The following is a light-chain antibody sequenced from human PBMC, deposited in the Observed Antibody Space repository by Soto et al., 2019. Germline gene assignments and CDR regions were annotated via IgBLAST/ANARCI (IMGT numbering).Light chain of an antibody. CDR3: QQYYDLPTMYT. V-gene: IGKV3-15*01. J-gene: IGKJ2*01. Sequence: EIDMTQSPATLSVTPGERATLSCRASQSVSGNLTRYQQKPGQAPRLLIYGASTRATGIPARFSGSGSGTEFTLTISSLQSVDFALCYCQQYYDLPTMYTFGQGTKVDIK. CDR1: QSVSGN. CDR2: GAS.